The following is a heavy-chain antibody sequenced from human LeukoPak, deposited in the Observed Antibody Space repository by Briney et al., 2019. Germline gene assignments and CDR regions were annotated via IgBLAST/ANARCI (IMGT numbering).Heavy chain of an antibody. D-gene: IGHD3-10*01. V-gene: IGHV4-39*01. CDR1: GGSISSSSYY. CDR2: IYYSGST. CDR3: GRLVGWFGEPSPYYYYGMDV. J-gene: IGHJ6*02. Sequence: SETLSLTCTVSGGSISSSSYYWGWIRQPPGKGLEWIGSIYYSGSTYYNPSLKSRVTISVDTSKNQFSLKLSSVTAADTAVYYCGRLVGWFGEPSPYYYYGMDVWGQGTTVTVSS.